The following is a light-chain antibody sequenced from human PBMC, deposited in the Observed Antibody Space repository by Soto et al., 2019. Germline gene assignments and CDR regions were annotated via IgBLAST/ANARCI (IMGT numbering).Light chain of an antibody. CDR1: QNISVW. CDR2: DAS. CDR3: QQYDSSSPT. Sequence: DIPMTQSPSTLSASVGDGVTITCRASQNISVWLAWYQQRPGKAPKFLIYDASSLETGVPSRFSGSGSGTEFTLTIRSLQPDDFATYYCQQYDSSSPTFGQGTTLEIK. J-gene: IGKJ2*01. V-gene: IGKV1-5*01.